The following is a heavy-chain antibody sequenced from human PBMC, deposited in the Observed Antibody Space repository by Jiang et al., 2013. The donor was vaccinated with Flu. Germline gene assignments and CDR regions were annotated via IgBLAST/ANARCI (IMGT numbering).Heavy chain of an antibody. Sequence: SLTCTVSGGSIRSYYWSWIRQPPGKGLEWIGYIYSSGSTNYNPSLKSRVTISVDTSKNQFSLNLSSVTAADTAVYYCARQGAYCGGDCYLWDSWGQGTLVTVSS. D-gene: IGHD2-21*02. CDR3: ARQGAYCGGDCYLWDS. CDR2: IYSSGST. CDR1: GGSIRSYY. J-gene: IGHJ4*02. V-gene: IGHV4-59*08.